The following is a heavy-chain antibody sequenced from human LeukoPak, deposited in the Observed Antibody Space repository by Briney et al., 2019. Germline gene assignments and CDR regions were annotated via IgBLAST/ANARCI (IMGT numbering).Heavy chain of an antibody. Sequence: SETLSLTCTLSGGSLSTHTYYWRWIRQPPGKGLEWIGSMYYSGSAYYNPSLNSRVTISVDTSKNQFSLKLSSVTAADTAVYYCARLTTALHPDDRGQGTLVTVSS. V-gene: IGHV4-39*01. CDR2: MYYSGSA. J-gene: IGHJ4*02. CDR3: ARLTTALHPDD. CDR1: GGSLSTHTYY. D-gene: IGHD4-11*01.